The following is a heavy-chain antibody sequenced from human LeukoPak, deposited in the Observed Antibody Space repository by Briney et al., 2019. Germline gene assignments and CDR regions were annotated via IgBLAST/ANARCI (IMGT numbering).Heavy chain of an antibody. V-gene: IGHV3-74*01. CDR3: AVFPVPNY. CDR2: INSDGSTT. D-gene: IGHD3-3*01. Sequence: GSLRLSCAASGFSVSSNYMSWVRQAPGKGLVWVSRINSDGSTTGYADSVKGRFTISRDNAKNTLYLQMNSLRAEDTAVYYCAVFPVPNYWGQGTLVTVSS. CDR1: GFSVSSNY. J-gene: IGHJ4*02.